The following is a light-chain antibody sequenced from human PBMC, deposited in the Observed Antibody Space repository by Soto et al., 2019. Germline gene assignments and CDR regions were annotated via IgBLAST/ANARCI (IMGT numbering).Light chain of an antibody. Sequence: QSVLTQPPSVSGAPGQRVTISCTGSSSNIGAGYDVHWYQQLPGTAPKLLIYGNSNRPSGVPDRFSGSKSGTSASLAITGLQAEDEADYYCQSYDSSRHEVFGGGTKLTVL. CDR3: QSYDSSRHEV. CDR1: SSNIGAGYD. CDR2: GNS. V-gene: IGLV1-40*01. J-gene: IGLJ2*01.